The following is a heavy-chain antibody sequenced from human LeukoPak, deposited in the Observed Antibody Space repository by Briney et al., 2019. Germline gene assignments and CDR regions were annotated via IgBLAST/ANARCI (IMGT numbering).Heavy chain of an antibody. V-gene: IGHV1-2*02. J-gene: IGHJ4*02. CDR2: INPNSGGT. Sequence: ASVKVSCKASGYTFTGYYMHWVRQAPGQGLEWMGWINPNSGGTDYAQTFQGRVTMTRDTSITTAYMELSRLKSDDTAVYYCVRGGALYYDFWDWGQGTLVTVPS. D-gene: IGHD3-3*01. CDR3: VRGGALYYDFWD. CDR1: GYTFTGYY.